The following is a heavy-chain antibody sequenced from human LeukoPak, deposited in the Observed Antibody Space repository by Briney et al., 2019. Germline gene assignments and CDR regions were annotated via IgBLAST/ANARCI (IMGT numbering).Heavy chain of an antibody. D-gene: IGHD2-21*01. Sequence: GGSLRLSCAASGFTFSKYVIHWVRQAPGKGLEWVAFIFYDGVKDYYADSVKGRFTISRDNSKNTVFLQMNSLRGDDTAVYYCAKDRLAYKYYYYMDVWGKGTAVTVSS. CDR1: GFTFSKYV. CDR3: AKDRLAYKYYYYMDV. J-gene: IGHJ6*03. V-gene: IGHV3-30*02. CDR2: IFYDGVKD.